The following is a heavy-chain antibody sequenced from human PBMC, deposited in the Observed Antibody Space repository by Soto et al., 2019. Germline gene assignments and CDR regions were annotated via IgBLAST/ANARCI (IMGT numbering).Heavy chain of an antibody. Sequence: PGGSLRLSCAASGFTFTSYGMHWVRQAPGKGLEWVGFIRNTPYGGTTDYAASVRGRFTISRDDSESIAYLQMNSLKTEDSGVYYCSRGSFGYYGPWGPGTLVTVSS. CDR2: IRNTPYGGTT. CDR3: SRGSFGYYGP. CDR1: GFTFTSYG. D-gene: IGHD2-2*03. J-gene: IGHJ5*02. V-gene: IGHV3-49*04.